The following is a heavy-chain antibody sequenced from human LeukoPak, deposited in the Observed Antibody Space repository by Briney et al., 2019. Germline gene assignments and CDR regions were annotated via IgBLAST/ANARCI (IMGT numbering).Heavy chain of an antibody. CDR2: TVSRGTT. CDR3: AREGNRDILGGLDV. D-gene: IGHD5-12*01. J-gene: IGHJ6*02. V-gene: IGHV3-23*01. Sequence: GGSLRLSCVASGFTFTSDAMNWVRQAPGKGLEWVSSTVSRGTTQYADSVKGRFTVSRDNSKKTLYLHMNSLRAEDTALYYCAREGNRDILGGLDVWGQGTTVTVSS. CDR1: GFTFTSDA.